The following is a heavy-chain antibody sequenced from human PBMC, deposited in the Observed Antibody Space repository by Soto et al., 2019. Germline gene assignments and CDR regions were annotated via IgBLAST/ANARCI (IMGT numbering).Heavy chain of an antibody. CDR1: GFTFNIYG. CDR2: ISYDGSNQ. Sequence: VKLVGSGGGVVQPGGSLRLSCAASGFTFNIYGMHWVRQAPDKGLEWVALISYDGSNQYYADSVKGRFTISRDNSKNTLFLQMNSLRADDTAVYYCAKDQASGQGSFDSWGQGTLVTVSS. V-gene: IGHV3-30*18. J-gene: IGHJ4*02. CDR3: AKDQASGQGSFDS.